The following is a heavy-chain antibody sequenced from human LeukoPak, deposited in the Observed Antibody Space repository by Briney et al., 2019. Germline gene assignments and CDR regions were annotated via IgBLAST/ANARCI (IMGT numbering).Heavy chain of an antibody. J-gene: IGHJ4*02. CDR2: IYDSGST. D-gene: IGHD3-3*02. CDR1: GGSISSYY. CDR3: ARQSISASSLSYFDY. V-gene: IGHV4-59*01. Sequence: SETLSLSCTASGGSISSYYWSWIRQPPGKGLEWIGNIYDSGSTNYNPSLKSRVTISVDTSKNQCSLKLSSVTAADAAVYYCARQSISASSLSYFDYWGQGTLVNVSS.